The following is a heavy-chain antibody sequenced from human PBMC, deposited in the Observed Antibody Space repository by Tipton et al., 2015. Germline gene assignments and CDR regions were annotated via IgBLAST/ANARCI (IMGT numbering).Heavy chain of an antibody. CDR3: ARVKVATMLYYFDY. V-gene: IGHV4-31*03. Sequence: TLSLTCTVSGGSVSSGSYYWSWIRQPPGKRLEWIGYIYYSGNTYYNPSLKSRVTISVDTSKSQFSLKLTSVTAADTAVYYCARVKVATMLYYFDYWGQGTLVTVSS. D-gene: IGHD5-12*01. CDR2: IYYSGNT. CDR1: GGSVSSGSYY. J-gene: IGHJ4*02.